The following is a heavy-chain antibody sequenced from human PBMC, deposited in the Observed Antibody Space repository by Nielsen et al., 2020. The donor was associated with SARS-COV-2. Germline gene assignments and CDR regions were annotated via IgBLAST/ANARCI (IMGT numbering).Heavy chain of an antibody. D-gene: IGHD3-10*01. Sequence: GESLKISCAASGFIFRSYILGWVRQAPGKGLDWVSTISGSGNSAYYADSVKGRFTISRDNSKNTLYLQINSLRAEDTAVYYCACPDYYGSGVYFDYWGQGTLVTVSS. CDR3: ACPDYYGSGVYFDY. CDR2: ISGSGNSA. J-gene: IGHJ4*02. V-gene: IGHV3-23*01. CDR1: GFIFRSYI.